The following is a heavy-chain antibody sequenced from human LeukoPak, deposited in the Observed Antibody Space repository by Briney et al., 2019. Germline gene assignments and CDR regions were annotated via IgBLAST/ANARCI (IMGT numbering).Heavy chain of an antibody. D-gene: IGHD6-6*01. CDR3: ASIIAAPNWFDP. CDR1: GYTFTGYY. V-gene: IGHV1-2*02. Sequence: ASVRVSCKASGYTFTGYYMHWVRQAPGQGLEWMGWINPNSGGTNYAQKFQGRVTMTRDTSISTASMELSRLRSDDTAVYYCASIIAAPNWFDPWGQGTLVTVSS. J-gene: IGHJ5*02. CDR2: INPNSGGT.